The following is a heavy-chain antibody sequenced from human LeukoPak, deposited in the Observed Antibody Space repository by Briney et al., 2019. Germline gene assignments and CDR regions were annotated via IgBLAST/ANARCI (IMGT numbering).Heavy chain of an antibody. CDR2: IRYDGSNK. CDR3: AKVEMATISYFDY. V-gene: IGHV3-30*02. Sequence: GGSLRLSCAASGFTFSSYGMHWVRQAPGKGLEWVAFIRYDGSNKYYADSVKGRFTISRDNSKNTLYLQMNSLRAEDTAVYYRAKVEMATISYFDYWGQGTLVTVSS. J-gene: IGHJ4*02. CDR1: GFTFSSYG. D-gene: IGHD5-24*01.